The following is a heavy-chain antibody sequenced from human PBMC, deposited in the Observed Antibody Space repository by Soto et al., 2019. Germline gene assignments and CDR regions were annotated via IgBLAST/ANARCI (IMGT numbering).Heavy chain of an antibody. D-gene: IGHD1-1*01. CDR1: GFSLSTSGVA. CDR2: ISWDDGK. V-gene: IGHV2-5*02. CDR3: GHRHNNHWPLDF. Sequence: QITLKESGPTLVKPTQTLTLTCTFSGFSLSTSGVAVGWIRQPPGKALEWLALISWDDGKRYSPSLKSRLTIPRDTSKNQVVLKMTNMDPVDTAIYYRGHRHNNHWPLDFWGQGTLVTVSS. J-gene: IGHJ4*02.